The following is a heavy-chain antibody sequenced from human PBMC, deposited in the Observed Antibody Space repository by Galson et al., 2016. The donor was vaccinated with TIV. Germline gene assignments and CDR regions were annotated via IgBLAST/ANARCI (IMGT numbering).Heavy chain of an antibody. V-gene: IGHV4-30-4*01. CDR3: ARKAGNYYYAMDV. CDR2: IYYSGST. CDR1: GASIRDGDSF. Sequence: LSLTCTVSGASIRDGDSFWSWICQPPGKGLEWIGYIYYSGSTFYNPSLKSRITISLDTSKNQFSLKVTSVTAADTAVYYCARKAGNYYYAMDVWGQGTKVTVSS. J-gene: IGHJ6*02.